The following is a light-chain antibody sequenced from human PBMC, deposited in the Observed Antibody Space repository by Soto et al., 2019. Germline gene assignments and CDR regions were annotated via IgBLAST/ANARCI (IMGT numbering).Light chain of an antibody. CDR1: SSNIGAGYD. CDR3: QSYDSSLSGYV. J-gene: IGLJ1*01. V-gene: IGLV1-40*01. Sequence: QSVLTQPPSVFGAPGQRVTISCTGSSSNIGAGYDVHWYQQFPGTAPKLLIYGNSNRPSGVPDRFSGSKSGTSASLAITGLQAEDEADYYCQSYDSSLSGYVFGTGTKVTVL. CDR2: GNS.